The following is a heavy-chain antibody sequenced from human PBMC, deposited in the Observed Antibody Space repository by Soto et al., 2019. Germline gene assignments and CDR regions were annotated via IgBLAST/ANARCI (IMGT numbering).Heavy chain of an antibody. CDR3: ARDTFDGGEDAFDI. Sequence: GGSLRLSCAASGFTFSSYGMHWVRQAPGKGLEWVAVIWYDGSNKYYADSVKGRFTISRDNSKNTLYLQMNSLRAEDTAVYYCARDTFDGGEDAFDIWGQGTMVTVSS. CDR1: GFTFSSYG. V-gene: IGHV3-33*08. J-gene: IGHJ3*02. D-gene: IGHD2-15*01. CDR2: IWYDGSNK.